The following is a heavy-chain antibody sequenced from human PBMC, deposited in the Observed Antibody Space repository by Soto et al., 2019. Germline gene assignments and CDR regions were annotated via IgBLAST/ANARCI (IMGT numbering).Heavy chain of an antibody. V-gene: IGHV2-5*02. CDR2: IYWDDDQ. CDR1: GFSLITSGVG. Sequence: QITLKESGPTLVKPTQTLTLTCTFSGFSLITSGVGVGWIRQPPGKALEWPALIYWDDDQRYSPSLKNRLTITKDTSKNQVVLTMTNMDPVDTATYYCAHSANYDILTNWGQGTLVTVSS. CDR3: AHSANYDILTN. J-gene: IGHJ4*02. D-gene: IGHD3-9*01.